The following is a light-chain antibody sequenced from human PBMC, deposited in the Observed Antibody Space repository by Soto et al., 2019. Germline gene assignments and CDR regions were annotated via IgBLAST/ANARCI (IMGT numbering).Light chain of an antibody. CDR1: QSVSNNY. Sequence: DMVLTQSPGTLSLSPGERATLSCRASQSVSNNYLAWYQQKPGQAPRLLIYGASNRATGIPDRFSGSGSGTDFTLTISRLEPEDFAVYYCQQYGSSGTFGQGTKVDIK. J-gene: IGKJ1*01. CDR3: QQYGSSGT. CDR2: GAS. V-gene: IGKV3-20*01.